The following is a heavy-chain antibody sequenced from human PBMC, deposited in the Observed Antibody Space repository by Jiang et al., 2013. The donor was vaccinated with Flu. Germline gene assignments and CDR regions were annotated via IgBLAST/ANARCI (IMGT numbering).Heavy chain of an antibody. Sequence: VQLVESGGGLVQPGRSLRLSCAASGFTFDDYAMHWVRQAPGKGLEWVSGISWNSGSIGYADSVKGRFTISRDNAKNSLYLQMNSLRAEDTALYYCAKDYCGGDCYYYGMDVWGQGTTVTV. J-gene: IGHJ6*02. CDR1: GFTFDDYA. CDR3: AKDYCGGDCYYYGMDV. V-gene: IGHV3-9*01. D-gene: IGHD2-21*01. CDR2: ISWNSGSI.